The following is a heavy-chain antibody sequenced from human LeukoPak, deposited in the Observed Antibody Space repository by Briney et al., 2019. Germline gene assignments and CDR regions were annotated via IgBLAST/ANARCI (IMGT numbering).Heavy chain of an antibody. J-gene: IGHJ4*02. CDR1: GFTFSSYA. V-gene: IGHV3-23*01. CDR2: ISGSGGST. D-gene: IGHD6-13*01. Sequence: GGSLRLSCAASGFTFSSYAMSWVRQAPGKGLEWVSGISGSGGSTHYADSVKGRFTISRDKSQNTLYLEMNSLRAEDTAVYYCAKDRDSSSWYLGSCFGDYWGQGTLVTVSS. CDR3: AKDRDSSSWYLGSCFGDY.